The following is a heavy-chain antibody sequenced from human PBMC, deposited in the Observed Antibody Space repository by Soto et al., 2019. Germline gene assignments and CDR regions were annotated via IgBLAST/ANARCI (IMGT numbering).Heavy chain of an antibody. Sequence: ASVKVSCKASGYTFTSYDINWVRQATGQGLEWMGWMNPNSGNTGYAQKFQGRVTMTRNTSISTAYMELSSLRSEDTAVYYCARDRRSRSNALLWYGPWGQGTLVTVSS. J-gene: IGHJ5*02. V-gene: IGHV1-8*01. CDR1: GYTFTSYD. D-gene: IGHD2-8*01. CDR3: ARDRRSRSNALLWYGP. CDR2: MNPNSGNT.